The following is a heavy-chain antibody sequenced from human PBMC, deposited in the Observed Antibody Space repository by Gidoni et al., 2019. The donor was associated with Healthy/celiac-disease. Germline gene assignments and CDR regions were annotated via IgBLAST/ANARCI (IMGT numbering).Heavy chain of an antibody. CDR1: GFTFSSYG. J-gene: IGHJ6*02. CDR3: AKDRGYSYGPLLGMDV. CDR2: ISYDGSNK. D-gene: IGHD5-18*01. V-gene: IGHV3-30*18. Sequence: QVQLVESGGGVVQPGRSLRLSCAASGFTFSSYGMHWVRQAPGKGLEWVAVISYDGSNKYYADSVKGRFTISRDNSKNTLYLQMNSLRAEDKAVYYCAKDRGYSYGPLLGMDVWGQGTTVTVS.